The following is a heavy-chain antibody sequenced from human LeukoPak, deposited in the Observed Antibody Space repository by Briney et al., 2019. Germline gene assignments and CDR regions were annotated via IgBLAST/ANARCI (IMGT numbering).Heavy chain of an antibody. D-gene: IGHD6-19*01. V-gene: IGHV1-18*01. CDR2: ISAYNGNT. J-gene: IGHJ5*02. Sequence: ASVKVSCKASGYTFTSYGISWVRQAPGQGLEWMGWISAYNGNTNYAQKLQGRVTMTTDTSTSTAYMELRSLRSDDTAVYYCARDSRQWLAPGRSPFDPWGQGTLVTVSS. CDR3: ARDSRQWLAPGRSPFDP. CDR1: GYTFTSYG.